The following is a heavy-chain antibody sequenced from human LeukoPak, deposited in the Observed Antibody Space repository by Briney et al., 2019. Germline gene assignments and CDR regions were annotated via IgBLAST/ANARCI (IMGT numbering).Heavy chain of an antibody. CDR3: ARGLRFLEWPYYYYYMDV. D-gene: IGHD3-3*01. CDR1: GGSFSGYY. V-gene: IGHV4-34*01. CDR2: INHSGST. Sequence: TSETLSLNCAVYGGSFSGYYWSWIRQPPGKGLEWIGEINHSGSTNYNPSLKSRVTISVGTSKNQFSLKLSSVTAADTAVYYCARGLRFLEWPYYYYYMDVWGKGTTVTVSS. J-gene: IGHJ6*03.